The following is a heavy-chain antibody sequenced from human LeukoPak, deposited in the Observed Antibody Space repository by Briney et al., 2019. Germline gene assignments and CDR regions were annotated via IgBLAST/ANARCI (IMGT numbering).Heavy chain of an antibody. CDR2: INTNTGNP. Sequence: GATVKVSCKASGYTFTHYAINWVRQAPGQGFEWLGGINTNTGNPTYAQDFAVGLVFSLDTYGSTAYLEISRLKAEDTAVYYCARGLGYCSSISCYAMDHWYFDLWGRGTLVTVSS. V-gene: IGHV7-4-1*02. CDR3: ARGLGYCSSISCYAMDHWYFDL. J-gene: IGHJ2*01. D-gene: IGHD2-2*01. CDR1: GYTFTHYA.